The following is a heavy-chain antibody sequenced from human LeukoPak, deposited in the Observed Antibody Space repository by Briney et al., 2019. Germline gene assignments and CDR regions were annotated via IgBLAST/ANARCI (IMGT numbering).Heavy chain of an antibody. CDR3: ARLPLGAFGEVLNFDL. J-gene: IGHJ4*02. Sequence: PSETLSLTYDVHGEFFSGFYWSWIRQSPGKGLEWIGNINHSGTTKYNPSLKSRVTLLIDTSKNHFSLKVNSVTAADTAVYYCARLPLGAFGEVLNFDLWGQGTVVTVSS. CDR1: GEFFSGFY. CDR2: INHSGTT. D-gene: IGHD3-10*01. V-gene: IGHV4-34*01.